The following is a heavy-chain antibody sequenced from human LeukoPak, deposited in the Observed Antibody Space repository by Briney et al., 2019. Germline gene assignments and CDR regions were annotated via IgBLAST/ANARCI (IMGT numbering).Heavy chain of an antibody. D-gene: IGHD3-3*01. CDR2: INPNSGGT. CDR3: ARIKSGYYTSFGFDY. V-gene: IGHV1-2*02. J-gene: IGHJ4*02. CDR1: GYTFTGYY. Sequence: ASVKVSRKASGYTFTGYYMHWVRQAPGQGLEWMGWINPNSGGTNYAQKFQGRVTMTRDTSISTAYMELSRLRSDDTAVYYCARIKSGYYTSFGFDYWGQGTLVTVSS.